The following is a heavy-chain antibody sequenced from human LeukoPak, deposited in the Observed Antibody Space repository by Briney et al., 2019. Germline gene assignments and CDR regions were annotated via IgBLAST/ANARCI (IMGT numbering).Heavy chain of an antibody. CDR2: INIDGST. V-gene: IGHV3-74*01. CDR3: ARAGVSGCFDR. Sequence: GGSLRLSCAASGFTFRNYWMHWVRQAPGKGLVWVSRINIDGSTRYADSVEGRFTISRDNAKNTLYLQMNSLRAEDTAVYYCARAGVSGCFDRWGQGTLVTVSS. CDR1: GFTFRNYW. J-gene: IGHJ5*02. D-gene: IGHD5/OR15-5a*01.